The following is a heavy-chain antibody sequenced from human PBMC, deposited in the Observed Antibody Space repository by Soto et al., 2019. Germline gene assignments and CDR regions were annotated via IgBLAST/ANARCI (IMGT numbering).Heavy chain of an antibody. CDR1: GYSISSGYY. Sequence: SSETLSLTCAVSGYSISSGYYWGCIRQPPGKGLEWIGSIYYSGSTYYNPSLKSRVTISVDTSKNQFSLKLSSVTAADTAVYYCARGYGRLDPWGQGTLVTVYS. CDR3: ARGYGRLDP. CDR2: IYYSGST. D-gene: IGHD4-17*01. V-gene: IGHV4-38-2*01. J-gene: IGHJ5*02.